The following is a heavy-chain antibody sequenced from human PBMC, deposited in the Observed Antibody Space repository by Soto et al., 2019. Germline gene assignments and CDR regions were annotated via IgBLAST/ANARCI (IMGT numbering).Heavy chain of an antibody. CDR3: ARGENQLLFYGRDV. D-gene: IGHD2-2*01. Sequence: QVQLQESGPGLVKPSQTLSLTCTVSGGSISSGDYYWSWIRQPPGKGLEWIGYIYYSGSTYYNPSLQCRGTLSVDPSKNPSSLKLSSVTAADTAVYYWARGENQLLFYGRDVWGQGTTVTVSS. CDR2: IYYSGST. J-gene: IGHJ6*02. V-gene: IGHV4-30-4*01. CDR1: GGSISSGDYY.